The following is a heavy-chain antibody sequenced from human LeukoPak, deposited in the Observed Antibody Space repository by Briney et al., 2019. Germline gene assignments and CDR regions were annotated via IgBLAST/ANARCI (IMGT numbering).Heavy chain of an antibody. D-gene: IGHD3-3*01. V-gene: IGHV3-48*01. CDR3: ARRDGFWSGYYIGGAFDI. Sequence: GGSLRLSCAASGFTFSSYSMNWVRQAPGKGLEWVSYISSSSSTIYYADSVKGRFTISRDNAKNSLYLQMNSLRAEDTAVYYCARRDGFWSGYYIGGAFDIWGQGTMVTVSS. CDR1: GFTFSSYS. J-gene: IGHJ3*02. CDR2: ISSSSSTI.